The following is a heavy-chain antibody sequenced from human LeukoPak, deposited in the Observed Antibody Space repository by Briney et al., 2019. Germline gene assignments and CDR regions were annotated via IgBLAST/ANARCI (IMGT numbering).Heavy chain of an antibody. V-gene: IGHV4-30-4*01. CDR1: GGSISSGDYY. CDR3: ARAPVTTYNWFDP. Sequence: SETLSHTCTVSGGSISSGDYYWSWIRQPPGKGLEWIGYIYYSGSTYYNPSLKSRVIISVDTSKIQFSLKLSSVTAADTAVYYCARAPVTTYNWFDPWGQGTLVTVSS. J-gene: IGHJ5*02. CDR2: IYYSGST. D-gene: IGHD4-17*01.